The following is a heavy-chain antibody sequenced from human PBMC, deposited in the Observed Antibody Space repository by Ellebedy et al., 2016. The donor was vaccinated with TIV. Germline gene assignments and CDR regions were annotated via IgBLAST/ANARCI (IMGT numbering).Heavy chain of an antibody. CDR1: GGSIRTTSYS. V-gene: IGHV4-39*01. Sequence: SETLSLXXTVSGGSIRTTSYSWGWIRQSPGKGLVWIGNIFESGNTHYNPSLKSRVTFDIDSSKNQFSMKLTSVTAADTAVYFCARLGSFVKEIVYWGQGRLVTVSS. D-gene: IGHD2/OR15-2a*01. CDR3: ARLGSFVKEIVY. CDR2: IFESGNT. J-gene: IGHJ4*02.